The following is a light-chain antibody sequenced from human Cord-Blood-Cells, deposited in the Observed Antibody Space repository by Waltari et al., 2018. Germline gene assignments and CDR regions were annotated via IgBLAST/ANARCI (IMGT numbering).Light chain of an antibody. Sequence: QYALTQPASVSGSPGPSITISCTGTSSDVGGYNYVPWYQQHPGKAPKPMIYDVWNRPSGVSNRFSGSKSGNTASLTISGLQAEDEADYYCSSYTSSSTWVFGGGTKLTVL. CDR1: SSDVGGYNY. CDR3: SSYTSSSTWV. CDR2: DVW. V-gene: IGLV2-14*01. J-gene: IGLJ3*02.